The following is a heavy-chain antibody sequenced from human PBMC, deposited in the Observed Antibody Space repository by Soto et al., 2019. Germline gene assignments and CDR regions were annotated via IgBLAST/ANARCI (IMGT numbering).Heavy chain of an antibody. J-gene: IGHJ4*02. Sequence: GGSLRLSCATSGFTFDDFTMHWVRQAPGKGLEWVSLINRDGGSTYYADSVKGRFTISRDNSKNSLYLQMNSLRTEDTAMYYCAKDKLGDSTCFDYWGQGTLVTVSS. CDR3: AKDKLGDSTCFDY. CDR1: GFTFDDFT. CDR2: INRDGGST. V-gene: IGHV3-43*01. D-gene: IGHD1-26*01.